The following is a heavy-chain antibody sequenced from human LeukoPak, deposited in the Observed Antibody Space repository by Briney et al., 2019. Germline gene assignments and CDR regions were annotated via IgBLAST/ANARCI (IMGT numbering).Heavy chain of an antibody. J-gene: IGHJ3*02. CDR1: GYTFTSYD. D-gene: IGHD3-22*01. CDR2: MNPNSGNT. V-gene: IGHV1-8*01. CDR3: ARWPNYYDSSGYYYVLFGGDKVDAFDI. Sequence: ASVKVSCKASGYTFTSYDINWMQQATGQGLEWMGWMNPNSGNTGYAQKFQGRVTMTRNTSISTAYMELSSLRSEDTAVYYCARWPNYYDSSGYYYVLFGGDKVDAFDIWGQGTMVTVSS.